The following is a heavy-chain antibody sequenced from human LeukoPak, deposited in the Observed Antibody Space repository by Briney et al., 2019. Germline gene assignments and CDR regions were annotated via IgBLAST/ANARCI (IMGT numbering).Heavy chain of an antibody. CDR1: GASISSATYS. D-gene: IGHD3-10*01. CDR2: IYHTGST. CDR3: CGDYGSGSYRFDY. Sequence: PSQTLSLTCAVSGASISSATYSWSWVRQPPGRGLEWTGYIYHTGSTTYNPSLKSRVTISLDRSKNQFSLTVNSVTAADTAVYYCCGDYGSGSYRFDYWGPGTLVTVSS. J-gene: IGHJ4*02. V-gene: IGHV4-30-2*01.